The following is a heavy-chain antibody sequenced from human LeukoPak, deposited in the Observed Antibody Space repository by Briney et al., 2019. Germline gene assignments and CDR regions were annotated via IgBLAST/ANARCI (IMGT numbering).Heavy chain of an antibody. CDR2: IIPIFGTA. CDR1: GGTFSGYA. J-gene: IGHJ4*02. D-gene: IGHD6-13*01. Sequence: SVKVSCKASGGTFSGYAISWVRQAPGQGLEWMGGIIPIFGTANYAQKFQGRVTITADKSTSTAYMELSSLRSEDTAVYYCARGGHSAGSWYLFHYFDYWGQGTLVTVSS. CDR3: ARGGHSAGSWYLFHYFDY. V-gene: IGHV1-69*06.